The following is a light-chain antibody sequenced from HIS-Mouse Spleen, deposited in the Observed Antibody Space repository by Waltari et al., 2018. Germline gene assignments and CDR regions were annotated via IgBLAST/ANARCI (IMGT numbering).Light chain of an antibody. J-gene: IGLJ2*01. CDR1: SSDVGGYNY. V-gene: IGLV2-14*03. CDR3: SSYTSSSTEV. Sequence: QSALTQPASVSGSPGPSITIPCTGPSSDVGGYNYVSWYQQHPGKAPKLMIYDVSNRPSGVSNRFSGSKSGNTASLTISGLQAEDEADYYCSSYTSSSTEVFGGGTKLTVL. CDR2: DVS.